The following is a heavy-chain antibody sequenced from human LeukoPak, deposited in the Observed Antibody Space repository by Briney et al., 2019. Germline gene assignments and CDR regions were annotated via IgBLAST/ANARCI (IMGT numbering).Heavy chain of an antibody. CDR1: GYTFTSYD. Sequence: ASVKVSCKASGYTFTSYDINWVRQATGQGLEWMGWMNPNSGNTGSAQRFQGRVTMTRDTSRSTAYMELRSLTSEDTAVYYCARGPLVSLPSSFDPWGQGTLVTVSS. CDR3: ARGPLVSLPSSFDP. D-gene: IGHD3-16*02. J-gene: IGHJ5*02. V-gene: IGHV1-8*01. CDR2: MNPNSGNT.